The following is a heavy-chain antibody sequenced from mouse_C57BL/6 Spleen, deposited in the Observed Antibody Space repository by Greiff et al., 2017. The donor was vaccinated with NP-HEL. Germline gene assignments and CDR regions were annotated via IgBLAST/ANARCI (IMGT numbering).Heavy chain of an antibody. Sequence: VQLQQPGTELVKPGASVKLSCKASGYTFTSYWMHWVKQRPGQGLEWIGNINPSNGGTNYNEKFKSKATLTVDKSSSTAYMQLSSLTSEDSAFYYCEGYYGRSYDYFDYGGQGTTLTVSS. CDR3: EGYYGRSYDYFDY. D-gene: IGHD1-1*01. CDR2: INPSNGGT. J-gene: IGHJ2*01. V-gene: IGHV1-53*01. CDR1: GYTFTSYW.